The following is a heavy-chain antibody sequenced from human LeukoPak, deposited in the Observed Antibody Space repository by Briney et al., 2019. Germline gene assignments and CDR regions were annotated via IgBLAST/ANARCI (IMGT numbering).Heavy chain of an antibody. Sequence: GESLRLSCAASGFTFNSYAMTWVRQAPEKGLEWVSSIIDSGISTYYGDSVKGRFTISRDNSKNTLYLQMNSLRAEDTAVYYCAKGSRGSYDYWGQGTLVTVSS. J-gene: IGHJ4*02. CDR3: AKGSRGSYDY. V-gene: IGHV3-23*01. CDR1: GFTFNSYA. CDR2: IIDSGIST. D-gene: IGHD1-26*01.